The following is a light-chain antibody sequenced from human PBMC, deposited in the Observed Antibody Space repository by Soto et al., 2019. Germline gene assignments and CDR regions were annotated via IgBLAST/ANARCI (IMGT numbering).Light chain of an antibody. Sequence: QSALAQPASVSGSPGQSITIYCTATSSDVDTYNYVSWYQQHPGKAPKLMIFEVTNRPSGVSNRFSGSKSGNTASLIISGLQAEDEANYYCSSYTTSSTLGFGGGTKLTVL. J-gene: IGLJ2*01. CDR1: SSDVDTYNY. CDR3: SSYTTSSTLG. V-gene: IGLV2-14*01. CDR2: EVT.